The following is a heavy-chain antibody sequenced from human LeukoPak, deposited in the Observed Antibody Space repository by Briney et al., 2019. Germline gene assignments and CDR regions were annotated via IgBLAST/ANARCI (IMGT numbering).Heavy chain of an antibody. CDR1: GGSISSSSYY. V-gene: IGHV4-61*05. D-gene: IGHD6-19*01. CDR2: IYYSGST. CDR3: ASGSGWYEYYFDY. J-gene: IGHJ4*02. Sequence: SETLSLTCTVSGGSISSSSYYWGWIRQPPGKGLEWIGYIYYSGSTNYNPSLKSRVTISVDTSKNQFSLKLSSVTAADTAVYYCASGSGWYEYYFDYWGQGTLVTVSS.